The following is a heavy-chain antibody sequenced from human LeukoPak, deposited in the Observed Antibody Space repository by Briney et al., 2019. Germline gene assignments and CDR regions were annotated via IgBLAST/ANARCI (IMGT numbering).Heavy chain of an antibody. CDR3: ARGASTWYDS. Sequence: GGSLRLSCAASGFTFSSCWMHWVRQAPGKGLVWVSRITSDGRSASYADSVKGRFTMSRDNAKNTLYLQMNSLRAEETAVYYCARGASTWYDSWGQGTLVTVSS. CDR2: ITSDGRSA. CDR1: GFTFSSCW. D-gene: IGHD2-2*01. V-gene: IGHV3-74*01. J-gene: IGHJ5*01.